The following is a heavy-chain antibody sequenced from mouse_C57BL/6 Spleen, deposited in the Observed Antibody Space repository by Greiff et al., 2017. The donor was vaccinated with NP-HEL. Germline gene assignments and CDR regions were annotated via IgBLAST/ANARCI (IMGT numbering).Heavy chain of an antibody. V-gene: IGHV1-64*01. CDR3: ARYYYGSSYGFDY. J-gene: IGHJ2*01. CDR2: IHPNSGST. CDR1: GYTFTSYW. D-gene: IGHD1-1*01. Sequence: QVQLQHPGAELVKPGASVKLSCKASGYTFTSYWMHWVKQRPGQGLEWIGMIHPNSGSTNYNEKFKSKATLTVDKSSSTAYMQLSSLTSEDSAVYYCARYYYGSSYGFDYWGQGTTLTVSS.